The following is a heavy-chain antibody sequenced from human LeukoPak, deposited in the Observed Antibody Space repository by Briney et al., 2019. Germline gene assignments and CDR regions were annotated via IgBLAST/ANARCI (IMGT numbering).Heavy chain of an antibody. CDR2: ISSSGSTI. V-gene: IGHV3-48*03. Sequence: PGGSLRLSCAASGFTFSSYEMNWVRQAPGKGLEWVSYISSSGSTIYYADSVKGRFTISRDNAKNSLYLQMNSLRAEDTAVYYCARVSSRGSGNHDYGMDVWGQGTTVTVSS. J-gene: IGHJ6*02. D-gene: IGHD3-10*01. CDR3: ARVSSRGSGNHDYGMDV. CDR1: GFTFSSYE.